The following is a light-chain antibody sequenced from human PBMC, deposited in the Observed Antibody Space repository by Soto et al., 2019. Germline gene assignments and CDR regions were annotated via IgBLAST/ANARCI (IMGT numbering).Light chain of an antibody. CDR1: SSNIGAGYD. V-gene: IGLV1-40*01. CDR2: GNS. J-gene: IGLJ2*01. Sequence: QPVLTQPPSVSGAPGQRVTIPCTGSSSNIGAGYDVHWYQQLPGTAPKLLIYGNSNRPSGVPDRFSGSKSGTSASLAITGLQAEDEADYYCQSYDSSLSVVVFGGGTKLTVL. CDR3: QSYDSSLSVVV.